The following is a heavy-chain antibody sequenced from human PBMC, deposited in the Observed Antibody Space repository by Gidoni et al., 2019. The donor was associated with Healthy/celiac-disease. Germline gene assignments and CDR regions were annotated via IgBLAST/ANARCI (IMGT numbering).Heavy chain of an antibody. CDR3: ATGPYYGSGSYYIGNWFDP. CDR2: FDHEYGEP. Sequence: QVQLVQSGAEVKKPGASGKVSCKVSGDTLHEVSMHWVRQAPGKGLEWMGGFDHEYGEPIYAQKFQGRVTMTEDTSTDTAYMELSSLRSEDTAVYYCATGPYYGSGSYYIGNWFDPWGQGTLVTVSS. CDR1: GDTLHEVS. J-gene: IGHJ5*02. D-gene: IGHD3-10*01. V-gene: IGHV1-24*01.